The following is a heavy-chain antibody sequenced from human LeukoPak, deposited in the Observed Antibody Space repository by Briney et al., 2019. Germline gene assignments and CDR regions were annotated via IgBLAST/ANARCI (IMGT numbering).Heavy chain of an antibody. Sequence: GASVKVSCKASGGTFSSYAISWVRQAPGQGLEWMGGIIPIFGTANYAQKFQGRVTITADESTSTAYTELSSLRSEDTAVYYCARAFRYSYADYWGQGTLVTVSS. J-gene: IGHJ4*02. CDR1: GGTFSSYA. V-gene: IGHV1-69*13. CDR2: IIPIFGTA. D-gene: IGHD5-18*01. CDR3: ARAFRYSYADY.